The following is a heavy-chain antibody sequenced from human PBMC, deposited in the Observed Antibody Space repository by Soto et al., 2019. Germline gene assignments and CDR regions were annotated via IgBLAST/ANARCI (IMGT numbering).Heavy chain of an antibody. CDR2: ISAYNGNT. CDR1: GYTFTSYG. V-gene: IGHV1-18*01. J-gene: IGHJ3*02. CDR3: AKEPIMGDAFDI. Sequence: ASVKVSCKASGYTFTSYGISWVRQAPGQGLEWMGWISAYNGNTNYAQKLQGRVTMTTDTSTSTAYMELRSLRSDDTAVYYCAKEPIMGDAFDIWGQGTMVTVSS. D-gene: IGHD2-8*01.